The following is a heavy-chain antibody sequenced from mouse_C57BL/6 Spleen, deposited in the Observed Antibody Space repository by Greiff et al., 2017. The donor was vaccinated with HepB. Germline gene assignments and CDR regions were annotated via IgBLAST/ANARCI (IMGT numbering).Heavy chain of an antibody. CDR2: IDPETGGT. Sequence: QVQLQQSGAELVRPGASVTLSCKASGYTFTDYEMHWVKQTPVHGLEWIGAIDPETGGTAYNQKFKGKAILTADKSSSTAYMEIRSLTSEDSAVYYCTRGGYYGSFDYWGQGTTLTVSS. J-gene: IGHJ2*01. CDR1: GYTFTDYE. V-gene: IGHV1-15*01. D-gene: IGHD1-1*01. CDR3: TRGGYYGSFDY.